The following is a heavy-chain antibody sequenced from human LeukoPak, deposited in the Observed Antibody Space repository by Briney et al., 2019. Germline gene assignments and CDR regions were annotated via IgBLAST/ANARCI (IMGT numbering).Heavy chain of an antibody. J-gene: IGHJ4*02. CDR1: GFTFSSYW. Sequence: GGSLRLSCAASGFTFSSYWMSWVRQAPGKGLEWVANMNQDGSEKYYVDSVKGRFTISRDNAKNSLYLQMNSLRAEDTAVYYCARGLTALRFLEWPSRANYYYFDYWGQGTLVTVSS. CDR3: ARGLTALRFLEWPSRANYYYFDY. D-gene: IGHD3-3*01. CDR2: MNQDGSEK. V-gene: IGHV3-7*01.